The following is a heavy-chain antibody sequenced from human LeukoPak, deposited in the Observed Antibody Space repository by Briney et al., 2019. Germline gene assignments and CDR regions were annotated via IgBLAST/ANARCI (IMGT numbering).Heavy chain of an antibody. D-gene: IGHD6-13*01. J-gene: IGHJ5*02. Sequence: ASVKVSCKASGYTFTSYYMHWVRQAPGQGLEWMGIINPSGGSTSYAQKFQGRVTMTRDMSTSTVYMELSSLRSEDTAVYYCARISGGIRVGSSSWFDPWGQGTLVTVSS. V-gene: IGHV1-46*01. CDR2: INPSGGST. CDR1: GYTFTSYY. CDR3: ARISGGIRVGSSSWFDP.